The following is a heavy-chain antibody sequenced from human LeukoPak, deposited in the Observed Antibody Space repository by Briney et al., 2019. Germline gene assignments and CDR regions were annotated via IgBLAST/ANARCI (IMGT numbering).Heavy chain of an antibody. CDR2: INPNSGGT. V-gene: IGHV1-2*02. J-gene: IGHJ6*03. Sequence: ASVKVSCKASGYTFYHYGISWVRQAPGQGLEWMGWINPNSGGTNYAQKFQGRVTMTRDTSISTAYMELSRLRSDDTAVYYCAREDYDILTGYKTYYYYMDVWGKGTTVTISS. CDR1: GYTFYHYG. CDR3: AREDYDILTGYKTYYYYMDV. D-gene: IGHD3-9*01.